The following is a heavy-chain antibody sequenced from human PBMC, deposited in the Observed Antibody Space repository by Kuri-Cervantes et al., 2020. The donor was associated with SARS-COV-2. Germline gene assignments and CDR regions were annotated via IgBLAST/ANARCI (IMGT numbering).Heavy chain of an antibody. CDR3: ARGGYSSSSGHYFDY. CDR1: GFTVSSNY. V-gene: IGHV3-53*01. Sequence: GGSLRLSCAASGFTVSSNYMSWVRQAPGKGLEWVSVISGSGGSTYYADSVKGRFTISRDNSKNTLYLQMNSLRAEDTAVYYCARGGYSSSSGHYFDYWGQGTLVTVSS. J-gene: IGHJ4*02. CDR2: ISGSGGST. D-gene: IGHD6-6*01.